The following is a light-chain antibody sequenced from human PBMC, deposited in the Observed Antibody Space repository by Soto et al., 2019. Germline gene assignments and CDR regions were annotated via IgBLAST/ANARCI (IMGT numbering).Light chain of an antibody. CDR1: QSINAH. CDR2: GAS. Sequence: EVVTTQSPATLSVSPGERVTLSCRASQSINAHLAWYQQKPGQAPRLLIHGASTRATGIPARFSGSGFGTEFILTISSLQSEDFAIYYCQQYNTWLWTFGQGTKVEI. J-gene: IGKJ1*01. CDR3: QQYNTWLWT. V-gene: IGKV3-15*01.